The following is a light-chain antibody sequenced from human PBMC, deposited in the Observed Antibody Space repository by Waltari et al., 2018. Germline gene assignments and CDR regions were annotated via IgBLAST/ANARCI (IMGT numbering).Light chain of an antibody. CDR3: QHYLRLPVT. V-gene: IGKV3-20*01. CDR2: GAS. Sequence: ELVLPKSPATLSLSLGEGAPVSCRASQSVSRALAWYQQKPGQAPRLLIYGASTRATGIPDRFSGSGSGTDFSLTISRLEPDDFAVYYCQHYLRLPVTFGQGTTVEI. CDR1: QSVSRA. J-gene: IGKJ1*01.